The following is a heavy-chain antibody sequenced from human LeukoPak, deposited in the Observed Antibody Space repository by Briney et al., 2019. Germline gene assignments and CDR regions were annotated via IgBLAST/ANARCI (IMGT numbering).Heavy chain of an antibody. D-gene: IGHD6-19*01. CDR3: ARRSLAVADDY. CDR2: IYTSGST. V-gene: IGHV4-61*02. Sequence: KTSETLSLTCTVSGGSISSGSYYWSWIRQPAGKGLEWIGRIYTSGSTNYNPSLKSRVTISVDTSKNQFSLKLSSVTAADTAVYYCARRSLAVADDYWGQGTLVTVSS. J-gene: IGHJ4*02. CDR1: GGSISSGSYY.